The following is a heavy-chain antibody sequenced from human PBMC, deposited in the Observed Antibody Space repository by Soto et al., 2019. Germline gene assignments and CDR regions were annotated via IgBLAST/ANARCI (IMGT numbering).Heavy chain of an antibody. V-gene: IGHV4-59*01. CDR1: GGSISSYH. D-gene: IGHD1-26*01. Sequence: PSETLSLTCTVSGGSISSYHWSWIRQPPGKGLEWIGYIYYSGSTNYNPSLKSRVTISVDTSKNQFSLKLSSVTAADTAVYYCARGSSYYYYGMDVWGQGTTVTVS. CDR3: ARGSSYYYYGMDV. CDR2: IYYSGST. J-gene: IGHJ6*02.